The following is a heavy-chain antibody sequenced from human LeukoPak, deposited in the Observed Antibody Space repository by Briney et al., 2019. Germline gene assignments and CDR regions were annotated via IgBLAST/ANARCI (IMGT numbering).Heavy chain of an antibody. CDR2: ISGSGDST. Sequence: GGSLRLSCAASGFTFNSYAMSWVRQAPGKGLEWVSAISGSGDSTYYADSVKGRFTISRDNSKNTLYLQMNSMRAEDTAVYYCAKTLHYGHYGKFDYWGQGTLVTVSS. CDR1: GFTFNSYA. D-gene: IGHD4-17*01. V-gene: IGHV3-23*01. CDR3: AKTLHYGHYGKFDY. J-gene: IGHJ4*02.